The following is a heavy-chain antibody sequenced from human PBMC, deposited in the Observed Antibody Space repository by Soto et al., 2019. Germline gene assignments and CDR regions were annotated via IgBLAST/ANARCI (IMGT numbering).Heavy chain of an antibody. V-gene: IGHV4-39*01. Sequence: XGTLCLTCTVSGGSISSSHHWCWIRQPPGKGLEWIGSVSYSGSPYYSPSFKSRITISVDTSKNQFSLRVRSVTATDTAVYFCARHYNTGAFFDYWGQGILVTVSS. D-gene: IGHD1-20*01. CDR1: GGSISSSHH. J-gene: IGHJ4*02. CDR2: VSYSGSP. CDR3: ARHYNTGAFFDY.